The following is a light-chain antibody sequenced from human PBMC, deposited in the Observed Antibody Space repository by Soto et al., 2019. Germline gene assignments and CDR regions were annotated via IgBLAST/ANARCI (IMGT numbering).Light chain of an antibody. J-gene: IGKJ1*01. CDR2: AAS. V-gene: IGKV1-9*01. CDR1: QGISSY. CDR3: QQLNSYPRT. Sequence: DIQLTQSPSFLSASVGDRVTITCRASQGISSYLAWYHQKPGKAPKLLIYAASTLQSGVPSRFSGSGSGTEFTLTITSLQPEDFATYYCQQLNSYPRTFGQGTKVAIK.